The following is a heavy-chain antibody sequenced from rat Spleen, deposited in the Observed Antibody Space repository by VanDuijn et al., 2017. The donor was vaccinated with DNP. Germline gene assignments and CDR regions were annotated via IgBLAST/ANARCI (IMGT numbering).Heavy chain of an antibody. Sequence: EVQLLESGGGLVQPGRSLKLSCAASGFTFSDYNMAWVRQAPKKGLEWVATIFYDGITTYYGDSVKGRFTISRDNAESTLYLQMDSLRSEDTATYYCAKHLDVWGQGTSVIVSS. CDR1: GFTFSDYN. J-gene: IGHJ4*01. V-gene: IGHV5-7*01. CDR2: IFYDGITT. CDR3: AKHLDV.